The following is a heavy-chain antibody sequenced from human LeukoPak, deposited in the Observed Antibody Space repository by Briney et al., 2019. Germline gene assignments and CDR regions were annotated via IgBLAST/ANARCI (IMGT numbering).Heavy chain of an antibody. J-gene: IGHJ4*02. CDR2: IKSKTDGGTT. Sequence: PGGSLRLSCAASGFTFSSYGMHWVRQAPGKGLEWVGRIKSKTDGGTTDYAAPVKGRFTISRDDSKNTLYLQMNSLKTEDTAVYYCTGYYDSSGYYPPSYYFDYWGQGTLVTVSS. D-gene: IGHD3-22*01. V-gene: IGHV3-15*01. CDR3: TGYYDSSGYYPPSYYFDY. CDR1: GFTFSSYG.